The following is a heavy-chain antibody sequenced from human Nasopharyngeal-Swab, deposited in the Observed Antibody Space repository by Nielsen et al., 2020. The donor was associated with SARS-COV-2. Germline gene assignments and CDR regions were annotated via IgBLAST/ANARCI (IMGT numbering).Heavy chain of an antibody. CDR2: ISHNSGT. V-gene: IGHV4-59*11. Sequence: SETLSLTCTVSGVSITSQYWSWIRQHPGQGLEWIGYISHNSGTSYNPSLKSRVTMFMDTSKNQFSLRLRSVTAADTAVYYCAKEGATGWFDPWGQGTLVTVSS. J-gene: IGHJ5*02. CDR1: GVSITSQY. CDR3: AKEGATGWFDP.